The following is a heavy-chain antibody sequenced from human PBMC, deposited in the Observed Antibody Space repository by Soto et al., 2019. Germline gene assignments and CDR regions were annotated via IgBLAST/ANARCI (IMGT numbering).Heavy chain of an antibody. Sequence: GASVKVSCKASGYTFTSYGISWVRQAPGQGLEWMGWISAYNGNTNYAQKLQGRVTMTTDTSTSTAYMELRSLRSDDTAVYYGARRDCSSTSCYTYYYYGMDVWGQGTTVTVSS. V-gene: IGHV1-18*01. CDR3: ARRDCSSTSCYTYYYYGMDV. D-gene: IGHD2-2*01. CDR1: GYTFTSYG. J-gene: IGHJ6*02. CDR2: ISAYNGNT.